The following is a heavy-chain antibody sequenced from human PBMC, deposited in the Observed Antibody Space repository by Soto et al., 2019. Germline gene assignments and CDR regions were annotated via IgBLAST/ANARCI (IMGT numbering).Heavy chain of an antibody. CDR2: IYYSGST. CDR1: GGSISSGDYY. J-gene: IGHJ4*02. V-gene: IGHV4-30-4*01. D-gene: IGHD6-13*01. Sequence: PSGTLSLTCTVSGGSISSGDYYWSWIRQPPGKGLEWIGYIYYSGSTYYNPSLKSRVTISVDTSKNQFSLKLSSVTAADTAVYYCARSGYSSSWPGRIFDYWGQGTLVTVSS. CDR3: ARSGYSSSWPGRIFDY.